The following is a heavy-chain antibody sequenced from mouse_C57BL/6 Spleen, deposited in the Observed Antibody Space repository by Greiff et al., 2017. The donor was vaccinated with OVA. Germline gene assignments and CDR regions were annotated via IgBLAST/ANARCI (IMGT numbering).Heavy chain of an antibody. CDR3: TRRTTVVADY. CDR2: IDPETGGT. Sequence: VQLQQSGAELVRPGASVTLSCKASGYTFTDYEMHWVKQTPVHGLEWIGAIDPETGGTAYNQKFKGKAILTADKSSSTVYMELRSLTSEDSAVYYCTRRTTVVADYWGQGTTLTVSS. D-gene: IGHD1-1*01. V-gene: IGHV1-15*01. J-gene: IGHJ2*01. CDR1: GYTFTDYE.